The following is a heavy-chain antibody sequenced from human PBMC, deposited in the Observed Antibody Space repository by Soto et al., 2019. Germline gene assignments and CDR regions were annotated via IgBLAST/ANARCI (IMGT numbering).Heavy chain of an antibody. D-gene: IGHD1-26*01. J-gene: IGHJ4*02. Sequence: TSETLSLTCTVSGGSMISYYWSWIRQPPGRGLEWIGFIYYAGSTNYNPSLKSRVTISVDTSKNQFSLKLSSVTAADTAVYYCARRYGSAIDYWGQGTLVTVSS. V-gene: IGHV4-59*08. CDR3: ARRYGSAIDY. CDR2: IYYAGST. CDR1: GGSMISYY.